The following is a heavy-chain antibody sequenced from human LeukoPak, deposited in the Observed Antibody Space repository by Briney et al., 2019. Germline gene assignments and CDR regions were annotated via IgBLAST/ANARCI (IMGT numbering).Heavy chain of an antibody. CDR1: GGTFSSYA. D-gene: IGHD3-9*01. V-gene: IGHV1-69*06. J-gene: IGHJ6*03. Sequence: ASVKVSCKASGGTFSSYAISWVRQAPGQGLEWMGGIIPIFGTANYAQKFQGRVTITADKSTSTAYMELRSLRSDDTAVYYCARAHVLRYFDWLFYYYYMDVWGKGTTVTVSS. CDR2: IIPIFGTA. CDR3: ARAHVLRYFDWLFYYYYMDV.